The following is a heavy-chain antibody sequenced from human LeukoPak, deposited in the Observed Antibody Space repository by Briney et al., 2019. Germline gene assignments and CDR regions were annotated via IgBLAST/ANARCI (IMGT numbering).Heavy chain of an antibody. V-gene: IGHV3-23*01. CDR3: AKDSAKKYDDY. D-gene: IGHD2/OR15-2a*01. Sequence: GGSLRLSCAASGFTFSSYAMTWVRQAPGKGLEWVSAISGSGGSTYYAESVKGRCTISRDNSKKTLYLQMNGLRAEDTAVYYCAKDSAKKYDDYWGQGTLVTVSS. CDR2: ISGSGGST. CDR1: GFTFSSYA. J-gene: IGHJ4*02.